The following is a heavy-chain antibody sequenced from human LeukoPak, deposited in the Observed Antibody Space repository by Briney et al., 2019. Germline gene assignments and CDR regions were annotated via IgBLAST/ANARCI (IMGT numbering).Heavy chain of an antibody. D-gene: IGHD3-16*02. J-gene: IGHJ2*01. V-gene: IGHV3-48*01. CDR1: GFTFNTYT. Sequence: PGGSLRLSSAASGFTFNTYTMNWVRQAPGKGLEWVSYISGSSGIIDYADSVRGRFTISRDNAKNSLYLQMNSLRAEDTAVYFCARGQEIVPRGYFDLWGRGTLVTVSS. CDR2: ISGSSGII. CDR3: ARGQEIVPRGYFDL.